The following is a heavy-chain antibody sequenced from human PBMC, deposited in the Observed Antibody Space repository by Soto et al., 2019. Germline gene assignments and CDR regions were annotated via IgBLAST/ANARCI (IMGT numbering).Heavy chain of an antibody. CDR2: MYNTGST. D-gene: IGHD5-12*01. V-gene: IGHV4-59*12. Sequence: SETLSLTCTVSGGSISGYYWSWIRQPPGKGLEWIGYMYNTGSTVYNPSFKSRVTISVDTSKNQFSLQLNSVTPEDTAVYYCVRGLRRDGYVYEGFDYWGPGTLVTVSS. CDR1: GGSISGYY. CDR3: VRGLRRDGYVYEGFDY. J-gene: IGHJ4*02.